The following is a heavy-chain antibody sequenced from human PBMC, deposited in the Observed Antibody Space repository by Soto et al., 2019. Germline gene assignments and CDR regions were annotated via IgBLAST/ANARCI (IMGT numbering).Heavy chain of an antibody. CDR3: ARDRSLGYCSSTSCYNWFDP. J-gene: IGHJ5*02. Sequence: QVRLVQSGAEVKKPGSSVKVSCKASGGTFSSYTISWVRQAPGQGLEWMGRIIPILGIANYAQKFQGRVTITADKSTSTAYMELSSLRSEDTAVYYCARDRSLGYCSSTSCYNWFDPWGQGTLVTVSS. CDR1: GGTFSSYT. CDR2: IIPILGIA. V-gene: IGHV1-69*08. D-gene: IGHD2-2*01.